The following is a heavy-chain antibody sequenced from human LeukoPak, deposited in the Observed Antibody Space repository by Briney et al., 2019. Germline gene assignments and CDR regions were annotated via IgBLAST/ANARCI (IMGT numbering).Heavy chain of an antibody. V-gene: IGHV3-21*01. D-gene: IGHD3-10*01. CDR3: ARAVIDYYGSGSAGFDY. CDR2: ISSSSSYI. Sequence: GGSLRLSCAASGFTFSSYSMNWVRQAPGKGLEWVSSISSSSSYIYYADSVKGRFTISGDNAKNSLYLQMNSLRAEDTAVYYCARAVIDYYGSGSAGFDYWGQGTLVTVSS. CDR1: GFTFSSYS. J-gene: IGHJ4*02.